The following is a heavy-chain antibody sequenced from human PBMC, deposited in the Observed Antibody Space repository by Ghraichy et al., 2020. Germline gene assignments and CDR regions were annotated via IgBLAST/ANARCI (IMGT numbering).Heavy chain of an antibody. Sequence: GGSLRLSCAASGFTFSSYSMNWVRQAPGKGLEWVSYISSSSSTIYYADSVKGRFTISRDNAKNSLYLQMNSLRDEDTAVYYCARDISGELLLTLVYYYYGMDVWGQGTTVTVSS. D-gene: IGHD1-26*01. J-gene: IGHJ6*02. CDR3: ARDISGELLLTLVYYYYGMDV. V-gene: IGHV3-48*02. CDR1: GFTFSSYS. CDR2: ISSSSSTI.